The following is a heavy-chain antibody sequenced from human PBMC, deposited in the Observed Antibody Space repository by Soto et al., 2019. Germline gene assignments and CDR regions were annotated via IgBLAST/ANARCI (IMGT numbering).Heavy chain of an antibody. Sequence: ASETLSLTCAVSGGSISSGGYSWSWIRQPPGKGLEWIGYIHYSGSTYYNPSLKGRVTMSVDTSKNQFSLKLTSVNTADTAIYYCTRGGDPYKTGHWGQGTLVTVSS. CDR3: TRGGDPYKTGH. V-gene: IGHV4-61*08. CDR2: IHYSGST. D-gene: IGHD2-21*01. CDR1: GGSISSGGYS. J-gene: IGHJ4*02.